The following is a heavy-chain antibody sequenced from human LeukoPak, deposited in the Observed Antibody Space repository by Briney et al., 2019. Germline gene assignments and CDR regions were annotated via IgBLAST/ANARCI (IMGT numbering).Heavy chain of an antibody. CDR3: ARHTYYYGSGSYLIDY. CDR2: INHSGST. V-gene: IGHV4-34*01. CDR1: GGSFSGYY. Sequence: KTSETLSLTCAVYGGSFSGYYWSWIRQPPGKGLEWIGEINHSGSTNYNPSLKSRVTISVDTSKNQFSLKLSSVTAADTAVYYCARHTYYYGSGSYLIDYWGQGTLVTVSS. D-gene: IGHD3-10*01. J-gene: IGHJ4*02.